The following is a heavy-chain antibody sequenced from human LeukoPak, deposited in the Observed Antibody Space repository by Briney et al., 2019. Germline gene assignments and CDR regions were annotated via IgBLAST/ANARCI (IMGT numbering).Heavy chain of an antibody. CDR2: ISSSSSYI. Sequence: GGSLRLSCAASGFTFSSYSMNWVRRAPGKGLEWVSSISSSSSYIYYADSVKGRFTISRDNAKNSLYLQMNSLRAEDTAVYYCARDDSLGYCSSTSCYRDYGMDVWGQGTTVTVSS. CDR1: GFTFSSYS. J-gene: IGHJ6*02. CDR3: ARDDSLGYCSSTSCYRDYGMDV. D-gene: IGHD2-2*02. V-gene: IGHV3-21*01.